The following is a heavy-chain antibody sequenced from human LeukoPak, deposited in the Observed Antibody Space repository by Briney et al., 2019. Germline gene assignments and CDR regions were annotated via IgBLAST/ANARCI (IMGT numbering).Heavy chain of an antibody. CDR2: IYYSENR. CDR1: GAAMSSYY. CDR3: AMGYYYDSSGYALGYYGMDV. V-gene: IGHV4-59*08. J-gene: IGHJ6*02. D-gene: IGHD3-22*01. Sequence: SETLSLTCIVSGAAMSSYYWSWIRQPPGKGLEWIGYIYYSENRNYNPSLKSRVTISVDMSKNQFSLKLSSVTAADMAVYYCAMGYYYDSSGYALGYYGMDVWGQGTTVAVSS.